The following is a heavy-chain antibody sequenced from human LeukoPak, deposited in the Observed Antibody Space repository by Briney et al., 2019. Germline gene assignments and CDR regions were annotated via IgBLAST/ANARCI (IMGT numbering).Heavy chain of an antibody. J-gene: IGHJ4*02. V-gene: IGHV3-30*18. Sequence: GRSLRLSCAASGFTFSSYGMHWARQAPGKGLEWVAVMSYDGSNKYYADSVKGRFTISRDNSKNTLYLQMNSLRAEDTAVYYCAKGGLHIVVVTALDYWGQGTLVTVSS. D-gene: IGHD2-21*02. CDR3: AKGGLHIVVVTALDY. CDR2: MSYDGSNK. CDR1: GFTFSSYG.